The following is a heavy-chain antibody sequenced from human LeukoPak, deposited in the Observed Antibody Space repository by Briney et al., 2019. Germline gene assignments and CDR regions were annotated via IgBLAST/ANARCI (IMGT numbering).Heavy chain of an antibody. Sequence: GGSLRLSCAASGFTFSSYSMNWVRQAPGKGLEWVSSISSSSSYIYYADSVKGRFTISRDNAKNSLYLQMNSLRAEDTAVYYCAKDDGDSSGYFPSWGQGTLVTVSS. CDR2: ISSSSSYI. V-gene: IGHV3-21*04. CDR3: AKDDGDSSGYFPS. D-gene: IGHD3-22*01. J-gene: IGHJ5*02. CDR1: GFTFSSYS.